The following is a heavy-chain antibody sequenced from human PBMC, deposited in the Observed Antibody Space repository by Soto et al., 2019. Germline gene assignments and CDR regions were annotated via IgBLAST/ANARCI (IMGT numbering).Heavy chain of an antibody. V-gene: IGHV4-4*02. CDR1: GGSISGSNW. CDR2: IYHSGST. CDR3: AREDILTGYSDY. J-gene: IGHJ4*02. D-gene: IGHD3-9*01. Sequence: SETLSLTCAVSGGSISGSNWCSWVRQPPGKGLEWIGEIYHSGSTNYNPSLKSRVTISVDKSKNQFSLKLSSVTAADTAVYYCAREDILTGYSDYWGQGTLVTVSS.